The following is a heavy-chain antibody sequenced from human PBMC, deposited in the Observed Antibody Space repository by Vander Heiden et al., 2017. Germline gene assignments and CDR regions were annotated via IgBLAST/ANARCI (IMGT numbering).Heavy chain of an antibody. D-gene: IGHD2-21*01. J-gene: IGHJ4*02. CDR1: GFKFSSYA. CDR3: AKEGELPYFDY. V-gene: IGHV3-23*01. Sequence: EVQLLESGGGLVQPGGSLRLSCAAPGFKFSSYAMTWVRQAPGKGLEWVSAISGSGSNTNYADSVKGRFIISRDNSKNTLFLQMNSLRAEDRAVYYCAKEGELPYFDYWGQGTLVTVSS. CDR2: ISGSGSNT.